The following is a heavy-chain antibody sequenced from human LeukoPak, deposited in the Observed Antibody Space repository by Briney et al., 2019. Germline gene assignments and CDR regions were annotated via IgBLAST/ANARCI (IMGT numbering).Heavy chain of an antibody. J-gene: IGHJ6*02. D-gene: IGHD1-7*01. Sequence: SETLSLTCAVYGGSFSGYYWSWIRQPPGKGLEWIGEINHSGSTNDNPSLKSRVTISVDTSKNQFSLKLNSVTAADTAVYYCARGDTARSILKSLGNYHYHYHGMDVWGQGTTVTVSS. CDR2: INHSGST. CDR1: GGSFSGYY. CDR3: ARGDTARSILKSLGNYHYHYHGMDV. V-gene: IGHV4-34*01.